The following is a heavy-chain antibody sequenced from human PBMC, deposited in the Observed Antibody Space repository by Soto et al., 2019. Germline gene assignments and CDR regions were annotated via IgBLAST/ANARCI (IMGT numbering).Heavy chain of an antibody. CDR1: GLPHSSFA. V-gene: IGHV3-23*05. CDR2: IYGSGRGL. Sequence: EVQLLESGGGLVQPGGSLRLSCTASGLPHSSFAMLWVRQAPGKGLECVSGIYGSGRGLEYADSVKGRFTISRDNSKNTVYLQMTDLRADDTAVYYCAKDAVYNDGLWLMDHWGQGTQVTVST. CDR3: AKDAVYNDGLWLMDH. D-gene: IGHD2-21*01. J-gene: IGHJ4*02.